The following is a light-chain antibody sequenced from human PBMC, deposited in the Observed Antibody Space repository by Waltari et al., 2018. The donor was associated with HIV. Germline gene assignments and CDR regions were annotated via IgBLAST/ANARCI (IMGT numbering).Light chain of an antibody. Sequence: SYELNQPPSVSVSPGQTASITCSGDKLGDKYVCWYQQKPGQSPVLVIYQNSNRPSGIPERFSGSNSGNTATLTISGTQAMDEADYYCQAWDSSTVIFGGGTKLTVL. J-gene: IGLJ2*01. CDR3: QAWDSSTVI. CDR1: KLGDKY. CDR2: QNS. V-gene: IGLV3-1*01.